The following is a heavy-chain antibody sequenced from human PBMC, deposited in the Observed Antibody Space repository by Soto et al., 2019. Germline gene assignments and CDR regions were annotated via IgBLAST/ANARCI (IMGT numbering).Heavy chain of an antibody. Sequence: GASVKVSCKASGYTFTSYDINWVRQATGQGLEWMGWMNPNSGNTGYAQKFQGRVTMTRNTSISTAYMELSSLRSEDTAVYYCARGGILTGFYYYYGMDVWGQGTTVTV. CDR3: ARGGILTGFYYYYGMDV. D-gene: IGHD3-9*01. J-gene: IGHJ6*02. CDR2: MNPNSGNT. V-gene: IGHV1-8*01. CDR1: GYTFTSYD.